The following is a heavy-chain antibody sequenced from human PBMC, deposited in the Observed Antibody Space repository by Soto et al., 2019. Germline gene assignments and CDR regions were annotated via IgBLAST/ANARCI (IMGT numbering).Heavy chain of an antibody. J-gene: IGHJ4*02. V-gene: IGHV4-30-4*01. CDR2: IYYSGST. CDR3: ARDQGGSVPAAPFDY. CDR1: GGSISSGDYY. Sequence: SETLSLTCTVSGGSISSGDYYGSWIRQPPGKGLEWIGYIYYSGSTYYNPSLKSRVTISVDTSKNQFSLKLSSVTAADTAVYYCARDQGGSVPAAPFDYWGQGTLVTVSS. D-gene: IGHD2-2*01.